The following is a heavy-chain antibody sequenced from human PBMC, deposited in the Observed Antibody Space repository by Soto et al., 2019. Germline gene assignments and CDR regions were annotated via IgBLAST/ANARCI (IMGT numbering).Heavy chain of an antibody. V-gene: IGHV3-15*07. CDR3: STREPSNYYDRSGSIGYFDY. CDR2: IKSKTDGGTT. CDR1: GFTFSNAW. J-gene: IGHJ4*02. D-gene: IGHD3-22*01. Sequence: SGGSLRLSCAAAGFTFSNAWMNWVRQGPGKGLEWVGRIKSKTDGGTTDYAAPVNGRFIISRDDSENTMYLQMISLKTEDTGVYFFSTREPSNYYDRSGSIGYFDYWGQGTLVTVSS.